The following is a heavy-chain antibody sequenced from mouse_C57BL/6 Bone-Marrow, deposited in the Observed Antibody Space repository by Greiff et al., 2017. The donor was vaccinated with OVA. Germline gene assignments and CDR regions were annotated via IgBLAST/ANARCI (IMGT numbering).Heavy chain of an antibody. D-gene: IGHD2-10*02. Sequence: EVMLVESGGGLVQPGESLTLSCESNEYEFPSHDMSWVRKTPEKRLELVAAINTDGGSTSYPDTMERRFILSRDKTTKTPYMQMSSLRSEDTAVYYCARLGMWDYWGQGTTLTVSS. CDR1: EYEFPSHD. CDR2: INTDGGST. V-gene: IGHV5-2*03. J-gene: IGHJ2*01. CDR3: ARLGMWDY.